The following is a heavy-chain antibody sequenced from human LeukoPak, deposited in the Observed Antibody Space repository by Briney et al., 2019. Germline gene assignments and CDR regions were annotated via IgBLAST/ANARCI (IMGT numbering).Heavy chain of an antibody. J-gene: IGHJ4*02. V-gene: IGHV3-30*02. D-gene: IGHD5-12*01. Sequence: QPGGSLRLSCAASGFTFSSYGMHWVRQAPGKGLEWVAVIWYDGSNKYYADSVKGRFTISRDNSKNTLYLQMNSLRAEDTAVYYCAKASRGYSGYVGYWGQGTLVTVSS. CDR2: IWYDGSNK. CDR1: GFTFSSYG. CDR3: AKASRGYSGYVGY.